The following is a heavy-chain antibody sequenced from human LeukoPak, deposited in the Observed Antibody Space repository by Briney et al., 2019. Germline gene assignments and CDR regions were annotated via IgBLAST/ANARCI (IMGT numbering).Heavy chain of an antibody. D-gene: IGHD1-26*01. J-gene: IGHJ5*02. CDR3: ARDSHYIVGAMGGFDP. Sequence: PSGTLSLTCAVSGGSISSSNWWIWVRQPPGKGLEWIGYIYHSGSTDYNPSLKSRVTISVDTSKNQFSLKLSSVTAADTAVYYCARDSHYIVGAMGGFDPWGQGTLVTVSS. CDR1: GGSISSSNW. V-gene: IGHV4-4*02. CDR2: IYHSGST.